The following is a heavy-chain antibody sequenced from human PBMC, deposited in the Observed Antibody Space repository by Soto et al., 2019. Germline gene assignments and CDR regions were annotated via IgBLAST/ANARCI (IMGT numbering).Heavy chain of an antibody. D-gene: IGHD6-6*01. CDR1: AFTFNNYA. CDR2: ISGSGGST. V-gene: IGHV3-23*01. J-gene: IGHJ6*02. Sequence: GGSLRLSCAAAAFTFNNYAMSWVRQAPGKGLEWVSAISGSGGSTYYADSVKGRFTVSRDNSKNTLYLQMNSLRAEDTAVHYCAKGGRRIAGRPYYYYAMDVWGQGTTVTVSS. CDR3: AKGGRRIAGRPYYYYAMDV.